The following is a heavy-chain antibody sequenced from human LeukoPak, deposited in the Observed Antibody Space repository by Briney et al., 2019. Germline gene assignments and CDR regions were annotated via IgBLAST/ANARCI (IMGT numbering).Heavy chain of an antibody. Sequence: TGGSLRLSCAASGFTFSRYAMTWVRQAPGKGLEGVSAISAGGGSTYYADSVKGRFTISRDNSKNTLYLQLNSLRAEDTAVYYCAKAGGWTTYFDYWGQGTLVTVSS. J-gene: IGHJ4*02. D-gene: IGHD6-19*01. CDR3: AKAGGWTTYFDY. CDR1: GFTFSRYA. CDR2: ISAGGGST. V-gene: IGHV3-23*01.